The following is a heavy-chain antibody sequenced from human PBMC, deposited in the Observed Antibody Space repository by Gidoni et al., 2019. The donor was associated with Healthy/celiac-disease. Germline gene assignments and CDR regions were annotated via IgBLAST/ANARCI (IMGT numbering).Heavy chain of an antibody. CDR3: ARDWNHYSGTIDY. Sequence: QVQLVQSGAEVTKPGASVKVSCKSSGYTFTGYYMHWVRQAPGQGLEWRGWINPNSGGTNYAQKFKGRVTMTRDTSISTAYMELSRLRSDDTAVYYCARDWNHYSGTIDYWGQGTLVTVSS. CDR1: GYTFTGYY. J-gene: IGHJ4*02. D-gene: IGHD1-26*01. CDR2: INPNSGGT. V-gene: IGHV1-2*02.